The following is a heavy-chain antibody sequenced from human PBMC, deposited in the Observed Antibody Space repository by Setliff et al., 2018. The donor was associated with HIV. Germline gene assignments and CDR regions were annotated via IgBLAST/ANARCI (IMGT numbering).Heavy chain of an antibody. J-gene: IGHJ1*01. Sequence: ASVKVSCKASGYTLTDYYMHWVRQVPGQGPEWMGWISPYNGDTRFAQSLQGRVTLTTDTSTNTAYMEMRTLRSDDTAVYYCVRGVTRDISGYYRDEYFQHWGQGTPVTVSS. D-gene: IGHD3-22*01. CDR2: ISPYNGDT. CDR3: VRGVTRDISGYYRDEYFQH. V-gene: IGHV1-18*04. CDR1: GYTLTDYY.